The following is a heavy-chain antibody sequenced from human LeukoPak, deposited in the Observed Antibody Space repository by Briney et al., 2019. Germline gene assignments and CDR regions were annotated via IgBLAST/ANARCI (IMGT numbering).Heavy chain of an antibody. CDR2: INHSGST. V-gene: IGHV4-34*01. J-gene: IGHJ4*02. CDR3: ARHGIRVGVIVVVPAALED. D-gene: IGHD2-2*01. CDR1: GGSFSGYY. Sequence: SETLSLTCAVYGGSFSGYYWSWIRQPPGKGLEWIGEINHSGSTNYNPSLKSRVTISVDTSKNQFSLKLSSVTAADTAVYYCARHGIRVGVIVVVPAALEDWGQGTLVTVSS.